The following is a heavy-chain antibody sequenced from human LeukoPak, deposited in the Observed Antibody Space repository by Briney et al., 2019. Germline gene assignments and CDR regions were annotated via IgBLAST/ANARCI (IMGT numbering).Heavy chain of an antibody. V-gene: IGHV1-2*06. D-gene: IGHD3-22*01. CDR3: ARSYYYDSSGYYYDSPGYFDY. Sequence: ASVKVSCKASGYTFTGYYVHWVRQAPGQGLEWMGRINPNSDGTNYAQKFQGRVTMTRDTSIRTVYMELSRLRSDDTAVYFCARSYYYDSSGYYYDSPGYFDYWGQGTLVTVSS. J-gene: IGHJ4*02. CDR1: GYTFTGYY. CDR2: INPNSDGT.